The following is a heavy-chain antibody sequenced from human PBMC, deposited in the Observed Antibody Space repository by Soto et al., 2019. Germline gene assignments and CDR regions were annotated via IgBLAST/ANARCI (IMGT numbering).Heavy chain of an antibody. CDR3: AGGLRNSSVYYDCDY. CDR2: ISAITNYK. D-gene: IGHD3-22*01. V-gene: IGHV3-21*02. Sequence: EVQLVESGGGLVKPGGSLRLSCAGSGLTLSSYGMTWVRQAPAKGLEWVSSISAITNYKYSADSLPGRFTISRDNAKNSLYLQMNSLRADDTAVYYCAGGLRNSSVYYDCDYCGQGTLVTVAS. J-gene: IGHJ4*02. CDR1: GLTLSSYG.